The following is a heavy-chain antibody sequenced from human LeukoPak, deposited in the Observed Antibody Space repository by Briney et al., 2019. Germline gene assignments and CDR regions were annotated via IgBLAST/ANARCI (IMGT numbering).Heavy chain of an antibody. Sequence: KASETLSLTCAVYGGSFSGYYWSWIRQPPGKGLEWIGEINHSGSTNYNPSLKSRVTISVDTSKNQFFLKLSSVTAADTAVYYCARASFDCSSTSCYSIVVVVAAHNWFDPWGQGTLVTVSS. CDR1: GGSFSGYY. V-gene: IGHV4-34*01. J-gene: IGHJ5*02. CDR3: ARASFDCSSTSCYSIVVVVAAHNWFDP. D-gene: IGHD2-2*01. CDR2: INHSGST.